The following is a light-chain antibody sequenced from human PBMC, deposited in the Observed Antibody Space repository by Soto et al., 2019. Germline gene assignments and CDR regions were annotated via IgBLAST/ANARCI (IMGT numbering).Light chain of an antibody. J-gene: IGLJ1*01. CDR2: DVT. CDR1: STDVGGYNY. V-gene: IGLV2-11*01. CDR3: CSYAGSYTYV. Sequence: QSLLTQPRSVSGSPGQSVTISCTGTSTDVGGYNYVSWYQQHPGKPTKLMIYDVTKRPSAVPDRFSASKSANTSSLTISGPQAEDEADYYCCSYAGSYTYVFGSGNKAPS.